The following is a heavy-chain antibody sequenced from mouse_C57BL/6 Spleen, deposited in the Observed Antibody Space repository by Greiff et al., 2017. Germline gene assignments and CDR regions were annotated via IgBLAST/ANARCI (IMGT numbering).Heavy chain of an antibody. J-gene: IGHJ1*03. Sequence: QVQLQQSGPGLVAPSQSLSITCTVSGFSLTSYAISWVRQPPGKGLEWLGVIWTGGGSNYNSAPKSRLSISKDNSKSQVFLNMNSLQTDDAAEYYGAGKGDWYFDVWGTGTTVTVSS. V-gene: IGHV2-9-1*01. CDR1: GFSLTSYA. CDR3: AGKGDWYFDV. CDR2: IWTGGGS.